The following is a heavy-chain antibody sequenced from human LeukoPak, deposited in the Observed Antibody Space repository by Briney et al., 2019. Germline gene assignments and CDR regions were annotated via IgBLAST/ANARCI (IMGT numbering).Heavy chain of an antibody. V-gene: IGHV4-38-2*02. J-gene: IGHJ3*02. CDR3: ASSEPPYGSVFDAFDI. Sequence: SETLSLTCTVSGYSISSGSYWGWIRQPPGKGLEWIGSIHHSGSIYNNPSLKSRVTISVDTSKNQFSLKLSSVTAADTAVYYCASSEPPYGSVFDAFDIWGQGTMVTVSS. CDR2: IHHSGSI. D-gene: IGHD4-17*01. CDR1: GYSISSGSY.